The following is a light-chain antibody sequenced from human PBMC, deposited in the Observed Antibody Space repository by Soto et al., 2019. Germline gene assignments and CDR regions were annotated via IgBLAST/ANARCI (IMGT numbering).Light chain of an antibody. CDR1: QSVRSNY. Sequence: EIVLTQSPDTLSLSPGERATLSCRASQSVRSNYLAWYQQKPGPAPRFLIYDASSRATGIPDRFSGSGSGTDLTLTISRLEPEDFAVYYCQQYGSSPLTFGGGTKVEIK. V-gene: IGKV3-20*01. J-gene: IGKJ4*01. CDR2: DAS. CDR3: QQYGSSPLT.